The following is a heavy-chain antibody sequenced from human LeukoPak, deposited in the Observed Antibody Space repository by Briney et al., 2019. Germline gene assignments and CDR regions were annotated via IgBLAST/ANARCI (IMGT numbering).Heavy chain of an antibody. D-gene: IGHD3-10*01. CDR3: ARALLLWFGELTLDY. CDR1: GFTVSSNY. J-gene: IGHJ4*02. V-gene: IGHV3-66*01. Sequence: GGSLRLSCAASGFTVSSNYMGWVRQAPGKGLEWVSVIYSGGSTYYADSVKGRFTISRDNSKNTLYLQMNSLRAEDTAVYYCARALLLWFGELTLDYWGQGTLVTVSS. CDR2: IYSGGST.